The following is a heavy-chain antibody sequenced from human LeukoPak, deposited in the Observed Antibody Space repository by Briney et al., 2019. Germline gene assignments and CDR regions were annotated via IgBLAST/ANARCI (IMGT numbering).Heavy chain of an antibody. D-gene: IGHD6-19*01. CDR1: GFTVSSNY. V-gene: IGHV3-53*01. CDR3: ARGTTPTAWWLAMWAHYFDY. Sequence: GGSLRLSCAASGFTVSSNYMSWVRQAPRKGLEWVSVIYSGGSTYYADSVKGRFTISRDNSKNTLYLQMNSLRAEDTAVYYCARGTTPTAWWLAMWAHYFDYWGQGTLVTVSS. CDR2: IYSGGST. J-gene: IGHJ4*02.